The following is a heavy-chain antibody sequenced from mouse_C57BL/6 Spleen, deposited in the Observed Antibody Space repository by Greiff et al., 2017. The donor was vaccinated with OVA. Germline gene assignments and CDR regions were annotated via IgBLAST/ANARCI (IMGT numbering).Heavy chain of an antibody. D-gene: IGHD1-1*01. J-gene: IGHJ3*01. CDR2: IYPRSVNP. CDR1: GYTFTSYG. CDR3: ARRGITTVVEPPGCAY. V-gene: IGHV1-81*01. Sequence: QVQLQQSGAELARPGASVKLSCKASGYTFTSYGISWVKQRTGQGLEWIGEIYPRSVNPYYNEKFKGKATLTADKSSSTAYRELRSLTSEESAVYFCARRGITTVVEPPGCAYWGQGTLVTVSA.